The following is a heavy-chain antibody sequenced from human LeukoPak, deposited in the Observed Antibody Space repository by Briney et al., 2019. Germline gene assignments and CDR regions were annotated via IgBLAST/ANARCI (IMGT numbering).Heavy chain of an antibody. D-gene: IGHD1-1*01. CDR2: ISGSGGST. CDR1: GFTFTDYF. V-gene: IGHV3-23*01. CDR3: AKDALEPNYFDY. J-gene: IGHJ4*02. Sequence: PGGSLRLSCVASGFTFTDYFMSWVRQAPGKGLEWVSAISGSGGSTYYADSVKGRFTISRDNSKNTLYLQMNSLRAEDTAVYYCAKDALEPNYFDYWGQGTLVTVSS.